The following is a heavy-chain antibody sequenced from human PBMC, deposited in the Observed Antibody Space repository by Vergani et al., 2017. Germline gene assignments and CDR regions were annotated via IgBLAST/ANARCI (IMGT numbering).Heavy chain of an antibody. V-gene: IGHV3-23*01. J-gene: IGHJ5*01. D-gene: IGHD1-1*01. Sequence: ELQLLESGGDLVQPGGSLRLSCASSVFSFTTYAISWVRQAPGKGLEWVSTINTNGDYTRYGDSVKGRFTIYRDNSKSTLYLQMNSLRAEDTAIYYCAKGGWNYWFDSRGQGTLVSVS. CDR1: VFSFTTYA. CDR3: AKGGWNYWFDS. CDR2: INTNGDYT.